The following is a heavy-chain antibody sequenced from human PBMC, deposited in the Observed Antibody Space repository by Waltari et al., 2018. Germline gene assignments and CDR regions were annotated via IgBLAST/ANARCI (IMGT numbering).Heavy chain of an antibody. CDR3: AGDDATTGHLDS. Sequence: QVQMVQSGAEVKKPGSSLKLSCKTSGGPLSDYTINWVRQAPGQGLEWMGRIIPIVGKANYAQKLRGRVTCTADKSTHKAYLGVSGLTSEDTALYYSAGDDATTGHLDSGGQGTPVTISS. D-gene: IGHD1-1*01. CDR2: IIPIVGKA. V-gene: IGHV1-69*08. CDR1: GGPLSDYT. J-gene: IGHJ4*02.